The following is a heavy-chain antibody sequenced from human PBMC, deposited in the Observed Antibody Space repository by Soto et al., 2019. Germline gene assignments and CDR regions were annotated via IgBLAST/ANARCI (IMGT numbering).Heavy chain of an antibody. Sequence: QLQLQESGSGLVKPSQTLSLTCAVSGGSISSGGYSWSWIRQPPGKGLEWIGYIYHSGSTYYNPSLKSRVTISVDRSKNQFSLKLSSVTAADTAVYYCAREGTDKAQHYRAMATLDPWGQGTLVTVSS. CDR1: GGSISSGGYS. CDR2: IYHSGST. CDR3: AREGTDKAQHYRAMATLDP. V-gene: IGHV4-30-2*01. J-gene: IGHJ5*02. D-gene: IGHD5-18*01.